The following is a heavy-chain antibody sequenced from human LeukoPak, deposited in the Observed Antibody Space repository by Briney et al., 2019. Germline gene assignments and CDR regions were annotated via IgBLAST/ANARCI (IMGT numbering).Heavy chain of an antibody. Sequence: ASVKVSCKASGYTFSSYGISWVRQAPGQGLEWMGWISADNGNTNYALKLQGRVTMTRDTSTSTAYMELRSLRSDDTAVYYCARVRDILTGYNNYMDVWGKGTTVTVSS. CDR1: GYTFSSYG. D-gene: IGHD3-9*01. V-gene: IGHV1-18*01. CDR3: ARVRDILTGYNNYMDV. J-gene: IGHJ6*03. CDR2: ISADNGNT.